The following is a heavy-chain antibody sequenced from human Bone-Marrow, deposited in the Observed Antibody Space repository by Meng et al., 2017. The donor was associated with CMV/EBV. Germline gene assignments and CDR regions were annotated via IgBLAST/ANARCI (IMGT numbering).Heavy chain of an antibody. CDR1: GFTLSSYP. D-gene: IGHD6-13*01. CDR2: ISFDGKDK. CDR3: NGVAAAGSVGERRYYYGMDV. V-gene: IGHV3-30*04. Sequence: GGSLRLSCAASGFTLSSYPMHWVRQAPGKGLEWVAFISFDGKDKFYAGSVKGRFTISRDNSKNTAYLQMNSLKTEDTAVYYCNGVAAAGSVGERRYYYGMDVWGQGTTVTVSS. J-gene: IGHJ6*02.